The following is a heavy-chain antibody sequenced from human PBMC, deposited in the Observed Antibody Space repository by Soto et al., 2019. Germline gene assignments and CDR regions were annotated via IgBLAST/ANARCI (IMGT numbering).Heavy chain of an antibody. CDR3: ARGPSGDKVDY. D-gene: IGHD7-27*01. CDR1: GVSINTVNFY. Sequence: QVQLQESGPGLVEPSQTLSLTCTVSGVSINTVNFYGSWIRQSPDKALEWIGHIYNGGSTYNNPSRNSRVSISVDMSKNQFSRTLTSVSAADTAVYYCARGPSGDKVDYWGQGTPVTVSS. CDR2: IYNGGST. V-gene: IGHV4-30-4*01. J-gene: IGHJ4*02.